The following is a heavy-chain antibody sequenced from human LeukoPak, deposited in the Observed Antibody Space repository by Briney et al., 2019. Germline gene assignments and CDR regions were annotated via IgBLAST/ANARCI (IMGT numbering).Heavy chain of an antibody. D-gene: IGHD5-18*01. Sequence: SETLSLTCAVYGGSFSGYYWSWIRQPAGKGLEWIGRIFTSGNTNYNPSLKSRVTISIDTSKNQFPLKLRSVTAADTAVYYCARDGQYSYAYRWFDPWGQGTLVTVSS. CDR1: GGSFSGYY. J-gene: IGHJ5*02. V-gene: IGHV4-4*07. CDR2: IFTSGNT. CDR3: ARDGQYSYAYRWFDP.